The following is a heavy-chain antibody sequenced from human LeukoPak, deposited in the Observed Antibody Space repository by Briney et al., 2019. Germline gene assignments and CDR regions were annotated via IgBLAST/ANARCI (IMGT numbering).Heavy chain of an antibody. D-gene: IGHD2-2*01. V-gene: IGHV3-30*02. Sequence: GGSLRLSCAASGFTFSSYGMHWVRQAPGKGLEWVAFIRYDGSNKYYADSVKGRFTISRDNAENSLYLQMNSLRVEDTAAYYCARAPTVLVGYCSSTSCQADYWGQGTLVTVSS. CDR3: ARAPTVLVGYCSSTSCQADY. CDR2: IRYDGSNK. J-gene: IGHJ4*02. CDR1: GFTFSSYG.